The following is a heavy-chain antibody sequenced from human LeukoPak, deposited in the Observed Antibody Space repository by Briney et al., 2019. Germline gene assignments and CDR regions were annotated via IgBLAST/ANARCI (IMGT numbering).Heavy chain of an antibody. V-gene: IGHV3-48*01. Sequence: PGGSLRLSCAASGFTFSSYSMNWVRQAPGKGLEWVSYISSSSTIYYADSVKGRFTISRDNAKNSLYLQMNSLRAEDTAVYYCARKDSSSWNAFDIWGQGTMVTVSS. CDR3: ARKDSSSWNAFDI. J-gene: IGHJ3*02. CDR2: ISSSSTI. CDR1: GFTFSSYS. D-gene: IGHD6-13*01.